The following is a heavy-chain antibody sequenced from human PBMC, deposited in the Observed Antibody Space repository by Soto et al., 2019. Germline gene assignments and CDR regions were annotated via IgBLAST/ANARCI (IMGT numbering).Heavy chain of an antibody. CDR1: GFTFGDYA. J-gene: IGHJ4*02. Sequence: EVQLVESGGGLVKPGRSLRLSCTASGFTFGDYAMSWFRQAPGKGLEWVGFIRSKAYGGTTEYAASVKGRFTISRDDSKSIAYLQMNSLKTEDTAVYYCTGEPSYYYDSSGYPVGYWGQGTLVTVSS. D-gene: IGHD3-22*01. CDR2: IRSKAYGGTT. CDR3: TGEPSYYYDSSGYPVGY. V-gene: IGHV3-49*05.